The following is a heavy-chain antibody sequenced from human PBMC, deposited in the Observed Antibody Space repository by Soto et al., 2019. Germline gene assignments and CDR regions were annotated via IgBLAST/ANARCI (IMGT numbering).Heavy chain of an antibody. V-gene: IGHV4-31*03. D-gene: IGHD3-10*01. CDR3: ARGLLNSMVRGVPDC. J-gene: IGHJ4*02. CDR1: GGSISDGGSQ. Sequence: SETLSLTCTVSGGSISDGGSQWRWIRQYPGKGLELIGYIYYTGNTYYNPSLNSRLTISVDTSKNQFSMRLSSVTAADTAVYFCARGLLNSMVRGVPDCWGQGTLVTVSS. CDR2: IYYTGNT.